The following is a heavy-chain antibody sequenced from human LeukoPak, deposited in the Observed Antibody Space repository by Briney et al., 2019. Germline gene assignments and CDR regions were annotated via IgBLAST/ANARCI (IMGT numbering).Heavy chain of an antibody. CDR3: ARLAGGTMVRGVPFDY. V-gene: IGHV5-51*01. J-gene: IGHJ4*02. CDR2: IYPGDSDT. CDR1: GSIFTSYW. D-gene: IGHD3-10*01. Sequence: KLGASLQISCKGSGSIFTSYWIGWVRPLPGKGLEWMGIIYPGDSDTRYSPSFQGQVTISADKSISTAYLQWSSLKASDTAMYYCARLAGGTMVRGVPFDYWGQGTLVTVSS.